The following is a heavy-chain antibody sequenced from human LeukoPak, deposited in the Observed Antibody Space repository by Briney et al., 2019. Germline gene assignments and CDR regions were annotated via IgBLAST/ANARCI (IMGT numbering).Heavy chain of an antibody. CDR1: GGSFSGYY. CDR3: ARGGDFWSGYYRHFDY. V-gene: IGHV4-34*01. D-gene: IGHD3-3*01. Sequence: SETLSLTCAVYGGSFSGYYWSWIRQPPGKGLEWIGEINHSGSTNYNPSLKSRVTISVDTSKNQFSLKLSSVTAADTAVYYCARGGDFWSGYYRHFDYWGQGTLVTVSS. J-gene: IGHJ4*02. CDR2: INHSGST.